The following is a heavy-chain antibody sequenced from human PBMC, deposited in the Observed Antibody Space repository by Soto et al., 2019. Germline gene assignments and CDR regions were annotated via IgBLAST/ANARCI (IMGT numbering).Heavy chain of an antibody. D-gene: IGHD2-2*02. CDR2: ISYDGSNK. CDR3: AKDGDIVVVPAAIPLFDY. V-gene: IGHV3-30*18. CDR1: GFTFSSYG. Sequence: QVQLVESGGGVVQPGRSLRLSCAASGFTFSSYGMHWVRQAPGKGLEWVAVISYDGSNKYYADSVKGRFTISRDNSKNTLYLQMNSLRAEDTAVYYCAKDGDIVVVPAAIPLFDYWGQGTLVTVSS. J-gene: IGHJ4*02.